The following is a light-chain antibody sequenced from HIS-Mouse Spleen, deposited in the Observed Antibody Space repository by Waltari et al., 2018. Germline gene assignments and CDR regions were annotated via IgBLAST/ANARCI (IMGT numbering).Light chain of an antibody. J-gene: IGLJ3*02. CDR1: ALPKKY. CDR3: LSADSSGTWV. Sequence: SYELTQPPSVSVSLGQMARITCSGEALPKKYAYWSQQKPGQFPVLVIYKDSERPSGIPERFSGSSSGTIVTLTISGVQAEDGADYYCLSADSSGTWVFGGGTKLTVL. V-gene: IGLV3-16*01. CDR2: KDS.